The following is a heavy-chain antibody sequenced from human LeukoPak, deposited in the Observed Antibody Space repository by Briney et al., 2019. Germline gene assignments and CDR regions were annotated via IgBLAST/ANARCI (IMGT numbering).Heavy chain of an antibody. CDR3: ARYRVITNDYFDS. V-gene: IGHV3-11*01. J-gene: IGHJ4*02. CDR2: ISNSGNTI. Sequence: GGSLRLSCAASGFTFGDYYMTWIRQAPGKGLEWVSYISNSGNTIKEADSVKGRFTISRDNAQNSLFLQMKSLRAKDTAVYYCARYRVITNDYFDSWGQGTLVTVSP. D-gene: IGHD3-16*01. CDR1: GFTFGDYY.